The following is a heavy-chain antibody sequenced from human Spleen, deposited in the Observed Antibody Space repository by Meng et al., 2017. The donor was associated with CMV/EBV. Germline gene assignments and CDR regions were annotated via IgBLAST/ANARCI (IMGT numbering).Heavy chain of an antibody. J-gene: IGHJ4*02. CDR1: GYY. D-gene: IGHD3-22*01. CDR2: INHSGSA. CDR3: ARVPPYYYDSSGYLFDQ. V-gene: IGHV4-34*01. Sequence: GYYYNWIRQPPGKGLEWIGEINHSGSANYNPSLKSRVTMSVDTSKSQFSLKLSSMTAADTAVYFCARVPPYYYDSSGYLFDQWGQGTLVTVSS.